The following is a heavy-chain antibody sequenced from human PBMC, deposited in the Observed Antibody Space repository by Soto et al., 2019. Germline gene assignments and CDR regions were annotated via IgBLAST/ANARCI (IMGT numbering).Heavy chain of an antibody. Sequence: QVQLVQSGAEVKKPGSSVKVSCKTSGGTFSSYAISWVRQAPGQGLEWMGGIIPIFGTSNYAQKFQGRVTITAKESKSTAYMELSRLRSEDTAVYYCARSPHWDWFDPWGQGTLVSVSS. CDR1: GGTFSSYA. CDR3: ARSPHWDWFDP. V-gene: IGHV1-69*12. D-gene: IGHD7-27*01. CDR2: IIPIFGTS. J-gene: IGHJ5*02.